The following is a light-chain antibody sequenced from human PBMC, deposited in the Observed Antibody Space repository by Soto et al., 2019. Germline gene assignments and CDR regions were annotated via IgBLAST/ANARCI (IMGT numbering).Light chain of an antibody. Sequence: EIVLTQSPGTLSLSPGERATLSCRASQSVSSSYLAWYQQKPGQAPRLLIYGASSRATGIPDRFSGSGSGTDFTLTINGLQSEDFAVYFCQQYHNWPPITFGQGTRLEIK. V-gene: IGKV3-20*01. J-gene: IGKJ5*01. CDR2: GAS. CDR3: QQYHNWPPIT. CDR1: QSVSSSY.